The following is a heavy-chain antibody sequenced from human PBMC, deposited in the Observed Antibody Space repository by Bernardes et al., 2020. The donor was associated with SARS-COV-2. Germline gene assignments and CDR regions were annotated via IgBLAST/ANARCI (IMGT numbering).Heavy chain of an antibody. CDR1: GGTFSSYA. CDR2: IIPIFGTA. Sequence: SVKVSCKASGGTFSSYAISWVRQAPGQGLEWMGGIIPIFGTANYAQKFQGRVTITADESTSTAYMELSSLRSEDTAVYYCARVTYGSGSYYNVAYYYGMDVWGQGTTVTVSS. CDR3: ARVTYGSGSYYNVAYYYGMDV. V-gene: IGHV1-69*13. D-gene: IGHD3-10*01. J-gene: IGHJ6*02.